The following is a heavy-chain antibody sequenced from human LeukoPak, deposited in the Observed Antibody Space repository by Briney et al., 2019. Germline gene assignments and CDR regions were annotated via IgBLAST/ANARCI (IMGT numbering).Heavy chain of an antibody. CDR2: INPNSGGT. V-gene: IGHV1-2*02. CDR1: GYTFTGYY. Sequence: GASVKVSCKASGYTFTGYYMHWVRQAPGQGLEWMGWINPNSGGTNYAQKLQGRVTMTTDTSTSTAYMELRSLRSDDTAVYYCARSYDYSNSRPFDYWGQGTLVTVSS. CDR3: ARSYDYSNSRPFDY. J-gene: IGHJ4*02. D-gene: IGHD4-11*01.